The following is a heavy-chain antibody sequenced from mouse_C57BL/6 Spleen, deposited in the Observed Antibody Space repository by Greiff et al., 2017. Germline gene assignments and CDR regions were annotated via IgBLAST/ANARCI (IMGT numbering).Heavy chain of an antibody. J-gene: IGHJ4*01. CDR1: GYTFTSYW. CDR3: ARKAYDYGDYAMDY. CDR2: IDPSDSYT. V-gene: IGHV1-59*01. D-gene: IGHD2-4*01. Sequence: QVHVKQPGAELVRPGTSVKLSCKASGYTFTSYWMHWVKQRPGQGLEWIGVIDPSDSYTNYNQKFKGKATLTVDTSSSTAYMQLSSLTSEDSAVDYCARKAYDYGDYAMDYWGQGTSVTVSS.